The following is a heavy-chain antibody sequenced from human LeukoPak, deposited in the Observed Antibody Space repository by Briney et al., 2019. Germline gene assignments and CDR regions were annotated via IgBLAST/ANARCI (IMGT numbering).Heavy chain of an antibody. CDR2: ISGSGGNT. J-gene: IGHJ4*02. D-gene: IGHD3-3*01. CDR3: AKVIFGVATSVGPDY. Sequence: GGSLRLSCAASGFTFSSYGMSWVRHAPGRGLELVSAISGSGGNTYYADSVKGRFTISRDNSKNMLYLQMNSLRVEDTAVYYCAKVIFGVATSVGPDYWGQGTLVTVSS. V-gene: IGHV3-23*01. CDR1: GFTFSSYG.